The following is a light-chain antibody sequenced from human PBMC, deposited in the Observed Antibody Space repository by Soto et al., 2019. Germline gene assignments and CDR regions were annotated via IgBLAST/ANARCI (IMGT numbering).Light chain of an antibody. Sequence: QSVLSQLPSASGTPGQRVTISCSGSSSNIGSNYVYWYQQLPGTAPKLLIYRNNQRPSGVPDRFSGSKSGTSASLAISGLRSEDEADYYCAAWDDSLSGRGVFGTGPKVTVL. CDR1: SSNIGSNY. V-gene: IGLV1-47*01. CDR2: RNN. J-gene: IGLJ1*01. CDR3: AAWDDSLSGRGV.